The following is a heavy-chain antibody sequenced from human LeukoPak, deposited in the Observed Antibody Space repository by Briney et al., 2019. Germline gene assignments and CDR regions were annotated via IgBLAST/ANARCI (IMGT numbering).Heavy chain of an antibody. V-gene: IGHV4-61*02. D-gene: IGHD5-24*01. CDR3: ARDTRWLQFEN. CDR1: GGSISSGSYY. CDR2: IYTSGST. Sequence: PSQTLSLTCTVSGGSISSGSYYWSWIRQPAGKGLEWIGRIYTSGSTNYNPSLKSRVTISVDTSKNQFSLKLSSVTAVDTAVYYCARDTRWLQFENWGQGTLVTVSS. J-gene: IGHJ4*02.